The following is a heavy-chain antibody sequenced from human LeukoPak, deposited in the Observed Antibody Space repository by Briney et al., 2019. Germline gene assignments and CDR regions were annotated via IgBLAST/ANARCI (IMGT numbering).Heavy chain of an antibody. D-gene: IGHD6-13*01. CDR2: IYYSRST. V-gene: IGHV4-59*01. CDR1: GGSISSYY. J-gene: IGHJ4*02. CDR3: ARGPNSSSWYPFDY. Sequence: KPSETLSLTCTVSGGSISSYYWSWIRQPPGKGLEWIGYIYYSRSTNYNPSLKSRVTISVDTSKNQFSVKLSSVTAADTAVYYCARGPNSSSWYPFDYWGQGTLVTVSS.